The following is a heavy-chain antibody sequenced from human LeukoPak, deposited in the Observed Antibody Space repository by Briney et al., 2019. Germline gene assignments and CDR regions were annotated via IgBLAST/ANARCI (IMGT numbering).Heavy chain of an antibody. Sequence: GRSPRLSCAASGFTFSSYGMHWVRQAPGKGLEWVAVIWYDGSNKYYADSVKGRFTISRDNSKNTLYLQMNSLRAEDTAVYYCARPVARMAPFDIWGQGTMVTVSS. CDR2: IWYDGSNK. J-gene: IGHJ3*02. CDR1: GFTFSSYG. V-gene: IGHV3-33*01. CDR3: ARPVARMAPFDI. D-gene: IGHD5-12*01.